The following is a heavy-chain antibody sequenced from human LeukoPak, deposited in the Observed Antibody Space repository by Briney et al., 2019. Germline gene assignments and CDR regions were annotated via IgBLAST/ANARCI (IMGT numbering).Heavy chain of an antibody. CDR2: INHSGST. CDR3: VRDGYKSRDY. J-gene: IGHJ4*02. CDR1: GGSFSDYY. Sequence: SETLSLTCAVSGGSFSDYYWTWIRQPPGKGLEWIGEINHSGSTNYNSSLQSRVTISVDTSKNQFSLKLNSVTAADTAVYYYVRDGYKSRDYWGQGTLVTVSS. V-gene: IGHV4-34*01. D-gene: IGHD5-24*01.